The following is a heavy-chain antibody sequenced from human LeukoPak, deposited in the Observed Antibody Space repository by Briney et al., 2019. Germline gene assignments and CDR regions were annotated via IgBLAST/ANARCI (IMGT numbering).Heavy chain of an antibody. D-gene: IGHD3-10*01. CDR3: ARVVTMVRGVDRKYYYYYYMDV. V-gene: IGHV1-2*02. CDR2: INPNSGGT. CDR1: GYTFTSYG. Sequence: AVKVSYKASGYTFTSYGISWVRQAPGQGLEWMGWINPNSGGTNYAQKFQGRVTMTRDTSISTAYMELSRLRSDDTAVYYCARVVTMVRGVDRKYYYYYYMDVWGKGTTVTVSS. J-gene: IGHJ6*03.